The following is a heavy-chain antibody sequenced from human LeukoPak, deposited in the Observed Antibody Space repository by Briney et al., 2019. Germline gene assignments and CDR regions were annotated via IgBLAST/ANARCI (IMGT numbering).Heavy chain of an antibody. D-gene: IGHD2/OR15-2a*01. CDR1: GGTFSSYA. CDR2: IIPIFGTA. V-gene: IGHV1-69*05. Sequence: EASVKVSCKASGGTFSSYAISWVRQAPGQGLEWMGGIIPIFGTANYAQKFQGRVTITTDESTSTAYMELSSLSSEDTAVYYCARVKEYGRYYFDYWGQGTPVTVSS. J-gene: IGHJ4*02. CDR3: ARVKEYGRYYFDY.